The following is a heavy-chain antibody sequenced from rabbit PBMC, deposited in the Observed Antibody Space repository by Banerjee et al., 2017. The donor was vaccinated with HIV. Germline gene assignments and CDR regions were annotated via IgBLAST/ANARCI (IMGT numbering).Heavy chain of an antibody. V-gene: IGHV1S40*01. D-gene: IGHD2-1*01. CDR1: FSFSNKYV. CDR3: ARGAGHADYGDASL. Sequence: FSFSNKYVMCWVRQAPGKGLEWIACIDTHSSGSTYYANWAQGRFTISKISSTTVTLQMTSLTAADTATYFCARGAGHADYGDASLWGPGTLVTVS. J-gene: IGHJ4*01. CDR2: IDTHSSGST.